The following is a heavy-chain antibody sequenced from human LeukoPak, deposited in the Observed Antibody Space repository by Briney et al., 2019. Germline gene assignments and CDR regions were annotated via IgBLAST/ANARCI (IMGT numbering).Heavy chain of an antibody. CDR3: ARTENYYDSSGRPDAFDI. D-gene: IGHD3-22*01. J-gene: IGHJ3*02. CDR2: IYYSGST. V-gene: IGHV4-39*01. CDR1: GGSISSSSYY. Sequence: SETLSLTCTVSGGSISSSSYYWGWIRQPPGKGLEWIGSIYYSGSTYYNPSLKSRVTISVDTSKNQFSLKLSSVTAADTAVYYCARTENYYDSSGRPDAFDIWGQGTMVTVSS.